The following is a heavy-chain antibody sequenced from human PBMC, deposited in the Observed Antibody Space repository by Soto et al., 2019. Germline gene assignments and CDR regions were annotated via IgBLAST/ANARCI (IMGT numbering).Heavy chain of an antibody. Sequence: LRLSCAASGFTFSSYWMHWVRQVPEKGLVWVSRINSDGSITNYADAVKGRFTISRDNVKNTLYLQMNSLRAEDTAVYYCVRYPRSVGGSYRPDYWGQGTLVTVSS. CDR1: GFTFSSYW. J-gene: IGHJ4*02. V-gene: IGHV3-74*01. CDR2: INSDGSIT. D-gene: IGHD3-16*02. CDR3: VRYPRSVGGSYRPDY.